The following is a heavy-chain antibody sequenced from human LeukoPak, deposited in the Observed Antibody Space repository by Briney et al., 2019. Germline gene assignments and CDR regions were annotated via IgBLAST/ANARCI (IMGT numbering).Heavy chain of an antibody. CDR1: GYTFTAYY. J-gene: IGHJ4*02. D-gene: IGHD2-2*01. Sequence: ASVKVSCKTSGYTFTAYYIHWVRQAPGQGLEWMGWISPYNGNTNYAQKLQGRVTMTTDTSTNTAYMELRSLRSDDTALYYCARDRVHCSTTSCYLGARPRFDYWGQGTLVTVSS. CDR3: ARDRVHCSTTSCYLGARPRFDY. V-gene: IGHV1-18*04. CDR2: ISPYNGNT.